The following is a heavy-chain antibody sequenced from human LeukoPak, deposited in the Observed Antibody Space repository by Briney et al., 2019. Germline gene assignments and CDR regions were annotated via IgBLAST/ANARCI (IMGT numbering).Heavy chain of an antibody. V-gene: IGHV3-23*01. CDR3: AKSTGSLRLNAFDI. CDR2: ISGSAGKT. D-gene: IGHD2-15*01. J-gene: IGHJ3*02. Sequence: HPGGSLILSCAASGFTFRIYAMSWVRQAPGKGLEWVSVISGSAGKTYYADSVQGRFTISRDNSKNTLSLQMNSLRDDDTAVYYCAKSTGSLRLNAFDIWGQGTMVTVSS. CDR1: GFTFRIYA.